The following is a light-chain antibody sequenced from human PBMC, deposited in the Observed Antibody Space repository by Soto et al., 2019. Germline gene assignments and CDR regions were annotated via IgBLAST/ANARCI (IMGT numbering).Light chain of an antibody. CDR1: TSNIGNNA. J-gene: IGLJ3*02. CDR3: AVWDDRLNGWM. V-gene: IGLV1-36*01. CDR2: YDD. Sequence: QSVLTQPPSVSEAPRQRVTISCSGSTSNIGNNAVNWYQHLPGKTPKLLVYYDDLVPSGVSDRFSGSKSGTSAARVISGLQSEDEADYYCAVWDDRLNGWMFGGGTKLTVL.